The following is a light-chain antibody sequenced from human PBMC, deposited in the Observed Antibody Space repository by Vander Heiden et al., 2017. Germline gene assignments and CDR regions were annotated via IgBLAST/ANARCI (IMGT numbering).Light chain of an antibody. CDR3: QQSYSTPYT. CDR1: QIISSY. V-gene: IGKV1-39*01. Sequence: IQMTQSPSSLSASVGERVTITCRASQIISSYLNWYQQKPGKAPKLLSDAASSLQSGVPSRFSGSGSGTDFTLTISSLQPEDFATYDCQQSYSTPYTFGQGTKLEIK. CDR2: AAS. J-gene: IGKJ2*01.